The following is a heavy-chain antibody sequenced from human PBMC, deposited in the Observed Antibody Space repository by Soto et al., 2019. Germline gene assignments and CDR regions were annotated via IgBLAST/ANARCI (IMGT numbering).Heavy chain of an antibody. J-gene: IGHJ6*02. Sequence: GGSLRLSCAASGFAFSGFEMNWVRQAPGKGLEWVSYISSGASNMYYADSVKGRFTISRDNAQSSLYLQMDSLRVEDTAVYYCARDPNYDFWSGYRNKEGTYGMDVWGQGTTVTVSS. CDR1: GFAFSGFE. V-gene: IGHV3-48*03. CDR2: ISSGASNM. CDR3: ARDPNYDFWSGYRNKEGTYGMDV. D-gene: IGHD3-3*01.